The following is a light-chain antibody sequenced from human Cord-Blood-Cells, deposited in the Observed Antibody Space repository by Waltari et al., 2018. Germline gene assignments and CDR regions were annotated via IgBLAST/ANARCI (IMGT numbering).Light chain of an antibody. J-gene: IGKJ1*01. Sequence: EIVLTQSPAPLSLSPGERAALSCRASQSVSSYLAWYPQKPGQAPRLLIYDASNRATGIPARFSGSGSGTDFTLTISSLEPEDFAVYYCQQRSNWPPWTFGQGTKVEIK. CDR3: QQRSNWPPWT. CDR2: DAS. CDR1: QSVSSY. V-gene: IGKV3-11*01.